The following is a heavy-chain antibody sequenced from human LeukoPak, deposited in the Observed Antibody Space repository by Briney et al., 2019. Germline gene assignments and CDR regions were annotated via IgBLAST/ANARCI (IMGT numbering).Heavy chain of an antibody. D-gene: IGHD6-6*01. CDR3: ARASYSSSLESALGY. CDR1: GFTFSSYA. Sequence: PGGSLRLSCAASGFTFSSYAMHWVRQAPGKGLEWVAVISYDGSNKYYADSVKGRFTISRDNSKNTLYLQMNSLRAEDTAVYYCARASYSSSLESALGYWGQGTLVTVSS. CDR2: ISYDGSNK. J-gene: IGHJ4*02. V-gene: IGHV3-30-3*01.